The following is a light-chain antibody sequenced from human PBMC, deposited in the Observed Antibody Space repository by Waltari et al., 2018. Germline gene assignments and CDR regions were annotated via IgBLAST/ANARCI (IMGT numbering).Light chain of an antibody. J-gene: IGLJ3*02. CDR3: SLYMGSGIWV. V-gene: IGLV8-61*01. CDR2: KGN. Sequence: QTVVTQEPSLSVSPGGTVTPTFALSSGSVSTTSYATWYRQTPGQPPRTRLYKGNTRSSGVPDRFSGSILGNKVALTITGAQADDESDYYCSLYMGSGIWVFGGGTKLTVL. CDR1: SGSVSTTSY.